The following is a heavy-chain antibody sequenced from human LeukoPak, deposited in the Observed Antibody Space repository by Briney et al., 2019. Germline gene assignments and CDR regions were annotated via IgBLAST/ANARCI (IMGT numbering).Heavy chain of an antibody. Sequence: GGSLRLSCVASGFTFSTYTMVWVRQAPGKGLEWVSSISSSSSYIFNADSVKGRFSISRDNAKNSLFLQMNTLRAEDTAVYYCARDVVGYYDSSGYYLSASDIWGQGTMVTVSS. D-gene: IGHD3-22*01. V-gene: IGHV3-21*01. J-gene: IGHJ3*02. CDR2: ISSSSSYI. CDR1: GFTFSTYT. CDR3: ARDVVGYYDSSGYYLSASDI.